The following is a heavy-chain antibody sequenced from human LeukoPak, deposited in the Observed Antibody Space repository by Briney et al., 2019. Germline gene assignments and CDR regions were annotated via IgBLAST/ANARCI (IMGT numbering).Heavy chain of an antibody. D-gene: IGHD6-19*01. Sequence: PSETLSLTCTVSGASISSSNYYWRWIRQPPGKGLEWIGTIYYSGSTYYNPSLKSRVTISVDTSKNQFSLKLSSVTAADTAVYYCARVVPMYSSDWYDDYWGQGTLVTVSS. CDR3: ARVVPMYSSDWYDDY. V-gene: IGHV4-39*01. CDR1: GASISSSNYY. CDR2: IYYSGST. J-gene: IGHJ4*02.